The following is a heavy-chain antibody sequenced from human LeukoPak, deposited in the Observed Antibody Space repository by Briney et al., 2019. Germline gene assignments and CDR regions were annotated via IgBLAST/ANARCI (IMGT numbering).Heavy chain of an antibody. CDR2: MNPNSGNT. Sequence: ASVKVSCKASGYTLTSYDINWVRQATGQGLEWMGWMNPNSGNTGYAQKFQGRVTMTRNTSISTAYMELSSLRSEDTAVYYCARDVTPKYYDFWSGYPYYYYYGMDVWGQGTTVTVSS. CDR1: GYTLTSYD. J-gene: IGHJ6*02. V-gene: IGHV1-8*01. CDR3: ARDVTPKYYDFWSGYPYYYYYGMDV. D-gene: IGHD3-3*01.